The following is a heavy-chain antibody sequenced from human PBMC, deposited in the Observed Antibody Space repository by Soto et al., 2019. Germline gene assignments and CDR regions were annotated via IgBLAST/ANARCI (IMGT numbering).Heavy chain of an antibody. V-gene: IGHV2-5*02. CDR3: AHRGNYYGLDV. Sequence: QITLKESGPTLVKPSQTLTLTCTFSGFSLSTSGVGVGWIRQPPGKALEWLAVIYWDDDKRYSPFLRSRLTITKDTSKNQVVLTMTTVDPVDTATYYCAHRGNYYGLDVWGQGTAVTVSS. CDR2: IYWDDDK. J-gene: IGHJ6*02. CDR1: GFSLSTSGVG.